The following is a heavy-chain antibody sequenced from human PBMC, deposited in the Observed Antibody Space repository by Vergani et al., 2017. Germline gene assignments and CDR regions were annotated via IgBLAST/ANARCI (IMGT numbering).Heavy chain of an antibody. J-gene: IGHJ4*02. CDR2: ISYDGSNK. CDR1: GFTFSSYA. Sequence: QVQLVESGGGVVQPGRSLRLSCAASGFTFSSYAMHWVRQAPGKGLEWVAVISYDGSNKYYADSVKGRFTISRDNSKNTLYLQMNSLRAEDTAVYYCARETYGDYTLRGYFDYWGQGTLVTVSS. V-gene: IGHV3-30-3*01. CDR3: ARETYGDYTLRGYFDY. D-gene: IGHD4-17*01.